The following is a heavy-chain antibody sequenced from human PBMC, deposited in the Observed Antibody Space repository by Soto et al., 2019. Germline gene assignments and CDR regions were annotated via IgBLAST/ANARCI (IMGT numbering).Heavy chain of an antibody. CDR2: IYYSGST. V-gene: IGHV4-59*08. J-gene: IGHJ6*02. CDR1: GGSISSYY. CDR3: ARHRGWSSSWYYYYYGMDV. Sequence: SETLSLTCTVSGGSISSYYWSWIRQPPGKGQEWIGYIYYSGSTNYITSLRSRVTISVDTSKNHFSLKLSSVTAADTAVYFCARHRGWSSSWYYYYYGMDVWGQGTTVTVSS. D-gene: IGHD6-13*01.